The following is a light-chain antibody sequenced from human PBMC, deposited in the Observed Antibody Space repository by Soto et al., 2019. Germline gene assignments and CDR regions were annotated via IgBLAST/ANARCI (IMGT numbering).Light chain of an antibody. CDR2: AAF. V-gene: IGKV1-12*01. Sequence: QVPRSASSLSAWVGDRVTISCRASEDINSRLAWYQQKPGNAPKLLIYAAFILQSGVPSRFCFYGSGTHSTLAISSLHPEDFASYSCQHAARFPVTIGQGTRPEV. CDR1: EDINSR. CDR3: QHAARFPVT. J-gene: IGKJ5*01.